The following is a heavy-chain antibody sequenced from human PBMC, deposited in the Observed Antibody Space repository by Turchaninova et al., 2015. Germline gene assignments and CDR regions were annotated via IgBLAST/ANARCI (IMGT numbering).Heavy chain of an antibody. CDR2: ISSDSIYT. J-gene: IGHJ4*02. V-gene: IGHV3-11*05. CDR3: ARGDFWSCHCLYYFDF. Sequence: VQLVESGGGLVQPGGSLRLSCAVSGFTFSDHYMHWIRQAPGKGLELVSYISSDSIYTDHADSVKGRFTISRDNAQNSLYLQMDSLRAEDTAGYYFARGDFWSCHCLYYFDFWGQGTLVTVSS. D-gene: IGHD3-3*01. CDR1: GFTFSDHY.